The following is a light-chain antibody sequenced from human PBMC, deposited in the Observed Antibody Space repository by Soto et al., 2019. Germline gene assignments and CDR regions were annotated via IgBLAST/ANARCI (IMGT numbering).Light chain of an antibody. V-gene: IGLV2-23*02. Sequence: QSALTQPASVSGSPGQSITISCTGTSSDVGSHNLVSWYQQHPGKAPKLMIYEDNKRPSGVSDRFSGSKSGNTASLTISGLQAADEADYYCCSYAGSSTFVFGGGTKLTVL. CDR2: EDN. J-gene: IGLJ2*01. CDR3: CSYAGSSTFV. CDR1: SSDVGSHNL.